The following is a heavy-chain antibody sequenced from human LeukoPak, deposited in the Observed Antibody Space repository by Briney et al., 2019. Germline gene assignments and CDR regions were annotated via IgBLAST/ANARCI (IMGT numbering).Heavy chain of an antibody. CDR3: AKEFPGYSFDY. CDR2: FSGSGGST. Sequence: PGGSLRPSCEASGFTFRSLGMSWVRQAPGKGLEWVSGFSGSGGSTSYADPVKGRFTISRDMSKNTLYLQMNTLRAEDTAIYYCAKEFPGYSFDYWGQGTLVTVSS. J-gene: IGHJ4*02. D-gene: IGHD5-12*01. CDR1: GFTFRSLG. V-gene: IGHV3-23*01.